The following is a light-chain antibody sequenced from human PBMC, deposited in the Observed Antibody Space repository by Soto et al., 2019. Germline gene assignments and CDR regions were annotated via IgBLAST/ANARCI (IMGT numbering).Light chain of an antibody. V-gene: IGKV3-15*01. CDR3: HQYNHWPPWT. Sequence: ETVVTQSPVTLSVSPGERATLSCRASQSVNSNLAWYQQKPGQAPRLLIYGASTRATGVPARFSGSGSGPEFTLTINSLQSEDFAVYYCHQYNHWPPWTFGQGTKVEIK. CDR1: QSVNSN. J-gene: IGKJ1*01. CDR2: GAS.